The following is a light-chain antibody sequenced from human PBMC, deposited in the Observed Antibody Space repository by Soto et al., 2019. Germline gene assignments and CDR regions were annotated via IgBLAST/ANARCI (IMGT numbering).Light chain of an antibody. CDR2: EGS. V-gene: IGLV2-23*01. CDR1: SSDVGSYNL. CDR3: CSYAGSSTP. Sequence: QSALTQPASVSGSPGQSITISCTGTSSDVGSYNLVSWYQQHPGKAPKLMIYEGSKRPSGVSNGFSGSKSGNTASLTISGLQAEDEADYYCCSYAGSSTPFGGGTKVTVL. J-gene: IGLJ2*01.